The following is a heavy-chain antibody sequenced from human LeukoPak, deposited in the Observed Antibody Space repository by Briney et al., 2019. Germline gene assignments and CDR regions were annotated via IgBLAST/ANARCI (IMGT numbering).Heavy chain of an antibody. Sequence: SGGSLRPSCAASGFTFSSYAMSWVRQAPGKGLEWVSAISGSGGSTYYADSVKGRFTISRDNSKNTLYLQMNSLRAEDTAVYYCAKDRAYYDFWSGSDAFDIWGQGTMVTVSS. J-gene: IGHJ3*02. D-gene: IGHD3-3*01. CDR3: AKDRAYYDFWSGSDAFDI. CDR1: GFTFSSYA. CDR2: ISGSGGST. V-gene: IGHV3-23*01.